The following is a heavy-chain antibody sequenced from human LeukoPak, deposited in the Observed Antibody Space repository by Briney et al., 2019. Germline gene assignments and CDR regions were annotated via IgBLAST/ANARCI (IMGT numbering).Heavy chain of an antibody. Sequence: GGSLRLSCAASGFTFSSYALHWVRQAPGKGLEWVAVISYDGSNKYYADSVKGRFTISRDNSKNTLYLQMNSLRAEDTAVYYCARISPTSGYSSSWVYYYYGMDVWGQGTTVTVS. CDR2: ISYDGSNK. V-gene: IGHV3-30-3*01. D-gene: IGHD6-13*01. CDR3: ARISPTSGYSSSWVYYYYGMDV. CDR1: GFTFSSYA. J-gene: IGHJ6*02.